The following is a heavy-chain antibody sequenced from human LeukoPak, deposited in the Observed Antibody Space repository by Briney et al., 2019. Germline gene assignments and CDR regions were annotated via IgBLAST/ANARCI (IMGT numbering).Heavy chain of an antibody. J-gene: IGHJ3*02. CDR1: GFTFSSYW. Sequence: GGSLRLSCAASGFTFSSYWMSWVRQAPGKGLEWVVNIKQDGSEKYYVDSVKGRFTISRDNAKNSLYLQMNSLRAEDTAVYYCAREPPVGAPGYAFDIWGQGTVVTVSS. CDR2: IKQDGSEK. CDR3: AREPPVGAPGYAFDI. V-gene: IGHV3-7*01. D-gene: IGHD1-26*01.